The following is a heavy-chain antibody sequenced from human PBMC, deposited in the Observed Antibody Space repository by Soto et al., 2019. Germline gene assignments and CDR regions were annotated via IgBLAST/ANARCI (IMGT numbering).Heavy chain of an antibody. Sequence: GGSLRLSCAASGFTFNSYAMSWVRTTPGRGLEWVSAISGSGGSTYYADSVKGRFTISRDNSKNTLYLQMNSLRAEDTAVYYCAKGQLGHYDYIWGSYREDYWGQGTQVTVSS. CDR1: GFTFNSYA. V-gene: IGHV3-23*01. D-gene: IGHD3-16*02. J-gene: IGHJ4*02. CDR2: ISGSGGST. CDR3: AKGQLGHYDYIWGSYREDY.